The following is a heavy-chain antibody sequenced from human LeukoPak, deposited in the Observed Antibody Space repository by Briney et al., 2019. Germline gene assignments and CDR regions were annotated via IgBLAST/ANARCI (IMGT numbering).Heavy chain of an antibody. CDR3: ARDLTRYYYGSGSYHTPFDY. CDR1: GFTFSSYW. Sequence: GGSLRLSCAASGFTFSSYWMSWVRQAPGKGLEWVANIKQDGSEKYYVDSVKGRFTISRDNAKNSLYLQMNSLRAEDMAVYYCARDLTRYYYGSGSYHTPFDYWGQGTLVTVSS. J-gene: IGHJ4*02. V-gene: IGHV3-7*03. D-gene: IGHD3-10*01. CDR2: IKQDGSEK.